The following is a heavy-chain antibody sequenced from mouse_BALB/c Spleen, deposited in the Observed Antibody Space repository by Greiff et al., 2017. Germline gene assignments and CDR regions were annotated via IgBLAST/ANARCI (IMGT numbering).Heavy chain of an antibody. CDR2: IWGDGST. V-gene: IGHV2-6-7*01. D-gene: IGHD2-3*01. CDR3: ARDEGPLYDGYYVAMDY. Sequence: QVQLQQSGPGLVAPSQSLSITCTVSGFSLTGYGVNWVRQPPGKGLEWLGMIWGDGSTDYNSALKSRLSISKDNSKSQVFLKMNSLQTDDTARYYCARDEGPLYDGYYVAMDYWGQGTSVTVSS. J-gene: IGHJ4*01. CDR1: GFSLTGYG.